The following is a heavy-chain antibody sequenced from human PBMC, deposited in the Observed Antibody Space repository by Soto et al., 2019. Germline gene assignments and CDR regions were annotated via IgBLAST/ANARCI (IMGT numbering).Heavy chain of an antibody. CDR1: GGTFSSYA. V-gene: IGHV1-69*06. J-gene: IGHJ4*02. Sequence: GSLVKGSFKAFGGTFSSYAISWLRQAPGQGLEWMGGIIPIFGTANYAQKFQGRVTITADKSTSTAYMELSSLRSEDTAVYYCAREGYSYGSGSPQGFDYWGQGTLVTVSS. D-gene: IGHD5-18*01. CDR3: AREGYSYGSGSPQGFDY. CDR2: IIPIFGTA.